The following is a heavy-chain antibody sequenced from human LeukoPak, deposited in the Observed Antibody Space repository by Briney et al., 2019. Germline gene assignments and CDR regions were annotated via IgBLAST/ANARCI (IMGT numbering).Heavy chain of an antibody. Sequence: ASMKVSCKSFGFTFTGYYIHWVRQAPGQGLEWMGYISPHSSGTSSAQKFQGRVTMTRDTSMSTANMELSRLTSDDTAVYYCAREGNELLSKDFDYWGQGTLVTVSS. CDR1: GFTFTGYY. V-gene: IGHV1-2*02. J-gene: IGHJ4*02. D-gene: IGHD2-15*01. CDR3: AREGNELLSKDFDY. CDR2: ISPHSSGT.